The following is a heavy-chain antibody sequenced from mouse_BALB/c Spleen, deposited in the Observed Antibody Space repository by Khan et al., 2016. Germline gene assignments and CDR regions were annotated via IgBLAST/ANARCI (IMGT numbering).Heavy chain of an antibody. Sequence: QVQLQQSGAELARPGASVRLSCKVSGYTSANYWMQWVKQRPGQGLEWIGSIYPGDGDTRYSQKFKDKATLTADKSSSSAYMHLRSVASEDSAVXYCADALFVYWGQGTLVTVSA. CDR1: GYTSANYW. CDR3: ADALFVY. J-gene: IGHJ3*01. V-gene: IGHV1-87*01. CDR2: IYPGDGDT.